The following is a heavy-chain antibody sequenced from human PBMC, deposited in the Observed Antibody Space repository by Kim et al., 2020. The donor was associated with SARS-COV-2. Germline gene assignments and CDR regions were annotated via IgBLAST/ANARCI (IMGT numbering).Heavy chain of an antibody. CDR3: ARDPYYYDSSGYYYQAFDI. D-gene: IGHD3-22*01. CDR2: INPSGGST. Sequence: ASVKVSCKASGYTFTSYYMHWVRQAPGQGLEWMGIINPSGGSTSYAQKFQGRVTMTRDTSTSTVYMELSSLRSEDTAVYYCARDPYYYDSSGYYYQAFDIWGQGTMVTVSS. V-gene: IGHV1-46*01. CDR1: GYTFTSYY. J-gene: IGHJ3*02.